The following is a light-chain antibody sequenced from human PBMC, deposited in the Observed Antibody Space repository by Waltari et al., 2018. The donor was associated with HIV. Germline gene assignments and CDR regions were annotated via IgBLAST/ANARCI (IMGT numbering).Light chain of an antibody. CDR1: QTILYTYKNKDS. CDR2: WAS. J-gene: IGKJ2*01. V-gene: IGKV4-1*01. Sequence: EIVMTQSPYSLAVSLGERATINCKSSQTILYTYKNKDSLAWYQQRPGQPPKLLIYWASTRESGVPDRFTGSGSGTDFTLTISSLQAEDVAVYYCQQYYSPPYTFGQGTELQIK. CDR3: QQYYSPPYT.